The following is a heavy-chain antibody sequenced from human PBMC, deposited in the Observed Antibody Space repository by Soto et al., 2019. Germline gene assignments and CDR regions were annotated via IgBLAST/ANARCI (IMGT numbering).Heavy chain of an antibody. CDR3: ARVSAGGTRRFDT. Sequence: QVQLQESGPGLVKPSQTLSLTCSVSGGSISTGVWYWRWVREHPGKGLEWIGDIYYRGTTSYNPSLGSRVTISRDTSQNQVSLKVNSVTAADTDVYYCARVSAGGTRRFDTWGQGIRITVSS. CDR2: IYYRGTT. D-gene: IGHD6-13*01. V-gene: IGHV4-31*03. J-gene: IGHJ5*02. CDR1: GGSISTGVWY.